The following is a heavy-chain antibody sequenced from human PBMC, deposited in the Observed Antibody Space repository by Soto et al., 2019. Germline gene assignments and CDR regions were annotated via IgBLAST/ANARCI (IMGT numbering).Heavy chain of an antibody. Sequence: SETLSLTCTVSGGSISSYDWSWIRQPPGKGLEWIGYIYYSGSTNYNPSLKSRVTISVDTSKNQFSLKLSSVTAADTAVYYCARIAAPSNWFDPWGQGTLVTVSS. V-gene: IGHV4-59*01. D-gene: IGHD6-6*01. CDR1: GGSISSYD. CDR3: ARIAAPSNWFDP. CDR2: IYYSGST. J-gene: IGHJ5*02.